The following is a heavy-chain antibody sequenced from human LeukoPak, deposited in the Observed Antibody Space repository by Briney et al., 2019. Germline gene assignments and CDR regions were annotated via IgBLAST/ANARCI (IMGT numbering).Heavy chain of an antibody. CDR2: IKQDGSEK. CDR3: ARDLGSSSGWYSVPGY. D-gene: IGHD6-19*01. CDR1: GFTFSSYW. V-gene: IGHV3-7*01. J-gene: IGHJ4*02. Sequence: PGGSLRLSCAASGFTFSSYWMSWVRQAPGKGLEWVANIKQDGSEKYYVDSVKGRFTISRDNAKNSLYLQMNSLRAEDTAVYYCARDLGSSSGWYSVPGYWGQGTLVTVSS.